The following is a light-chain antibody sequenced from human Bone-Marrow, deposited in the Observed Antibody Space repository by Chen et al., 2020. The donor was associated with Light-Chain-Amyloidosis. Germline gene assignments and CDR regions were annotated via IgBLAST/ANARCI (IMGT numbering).Light chain of an antibody. CDR2: GAS. J-gene: IGKJ4*01. Sequence: DIQMTQSPSSLSASVGDRVTITCRASQTISRSLSWYQHKPGKAPKLLIYGASTLQGGVPSRFSGSGSGTQFPLTITSLQPEDFATYFCQQSYNALITFGGGTKVEI. CDR3: QQSYNALIT. V-gene: IGKV1-39*01. CDR1: QTISRS.